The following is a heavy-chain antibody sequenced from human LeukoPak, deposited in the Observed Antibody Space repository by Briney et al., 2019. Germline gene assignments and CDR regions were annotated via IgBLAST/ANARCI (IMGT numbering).Heavy chain of an antibody. CDR1: GFTFSSYS. CDR2: ISSSSSYI. Sequence: KPGGSLRLSCAASGFTFSSYSMNWVRQAPGKGLEWVSSISSSSSYIYYADSVKGRFTISRDNAKNSLYLQMNSLRAEDTAVYYCARDDDSSGSYYNSDRGMDVWGQGTTVTVSS. CDR3: ARDDDSSGSYYNSDRGMDV. D-gene: IGHD3-10*01. J-gene: IGHJ6*02. V-gene: IGHV3-21*01.